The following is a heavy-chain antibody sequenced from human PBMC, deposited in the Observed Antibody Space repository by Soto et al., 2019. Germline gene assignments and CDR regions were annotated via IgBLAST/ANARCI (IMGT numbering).Heavy chain of an antibody. CDR3: ARGVRFLEWSYYYYYYMDV. Sequence: PSETLSLTCAVSGGSISSTNWWSWVRQPPGKGLEWSGEILHSGSTNYNPSLKSRVTVSVDTSKNQFFLKLSSVTSADTAVYFCARGVRFLEWSYYYYYYMDVWGKGTTVTVSS. D-gene: IGHD3-3*01. CDR2: ILHSGST. V-gene: IGHV4-4*02. J-gene: IGHJ6*03. CDR1: GGSISSTNW.